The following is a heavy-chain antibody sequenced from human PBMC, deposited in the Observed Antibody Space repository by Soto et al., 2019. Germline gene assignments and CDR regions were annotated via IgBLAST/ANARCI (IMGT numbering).Heavy chain of an antibody. Sequence: SLKRSCKASGYSITGDYGPWWRQPTGQGLEWMGGMIPIFGVANYEQKFQGRVTITADESTSKAYMELSSLRSEDTAVYYCARGITIFGDPIDYWGQGTLVTGSS. CDR1: GYSITGDY. CDR3: ARGITIFGDPIDY. V-gene: IGHV1-69*13. D-gene: IGHD3-3*01. CDR2: MIPIFGVA. J-gene: IGHJ4*02.